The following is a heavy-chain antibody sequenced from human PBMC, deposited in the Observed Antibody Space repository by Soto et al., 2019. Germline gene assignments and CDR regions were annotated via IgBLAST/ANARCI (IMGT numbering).Heavy chain of an antibody. J-gene: IGHJ4*02. CDR2: IYYSGST. CDR3: ARGLRYFDW. Sequence: QVQLQESGPGLVKPSETLSLTCTVSGGSITSSYWSWIRQPPGKGLEWIGYIYYSGSTNYNPSLKSRVTISVDTSQNQFSLNLSSVTAADTAVYFCARGLRYFDWWGQGTLVTVSS. D-gene: IGHD3-9*01. CDR1: GGSITSSY. V-gene: IGHV4-59*01.